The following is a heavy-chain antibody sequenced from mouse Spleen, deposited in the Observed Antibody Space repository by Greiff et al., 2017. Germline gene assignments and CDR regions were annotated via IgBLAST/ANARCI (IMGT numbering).Heavy chain of an antibody. CDR1: GDSITSGY. J-gene: IGHJ2*01. Sequence: EVQLQQSGPSLVKPSQTLSLTCSVPGDSITSGYWNWIRKFPGNKLEYMGYISYSGSTYYNPSLKSRISITRDTSKNQYYLQLNSVTTEDTATYYCARFGGNYLYYFDYWGQGTTLTVSS. V-gene: IGHV3-8*02. CDR2: ISYSGST. CDR3: ARFGGNYLYYFDY. D-gene: IGHD2-1*01.